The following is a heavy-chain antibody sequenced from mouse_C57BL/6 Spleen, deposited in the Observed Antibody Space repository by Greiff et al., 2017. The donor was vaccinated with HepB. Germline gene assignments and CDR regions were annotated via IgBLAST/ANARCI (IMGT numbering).Heavy chain of an antibody. CDR3: ARAGYDVGYYFDY. V-gene: IGHV3-6*01. Sequence: VQLKESGPGLVKPSQSLSLTCSVTGYSITSGYYWNWIRQFPGNKLEWMGYISYDGSNNYNPSLKNRISITRDTSKNQFFLKLNSVTTEDTATYYCARAGYDVGYYFDYWGQGTTLTVSS. D-gene: IGHD2-2*01. CDR2: ISYDGSN. J-gene: IGHJ2*01. CDR1: GYSITSGYY.